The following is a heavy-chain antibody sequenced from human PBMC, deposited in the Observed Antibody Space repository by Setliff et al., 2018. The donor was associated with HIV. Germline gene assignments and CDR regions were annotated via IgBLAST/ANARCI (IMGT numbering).Heavy chain of an antibody. D-gene: IGHD3-9*01. CDR1: GGSISSHY. J-gene: IGHJ3*02. CDR2: IYYSGST. Sequence: ASETLSLTCTVSGGSISSHYWSWIRQPPGKGLEWIGYIYYSGSTNYNPSLKSRVTISVDTSRNQFSLRLSSVTAADTAVYYCARRERYYDILTGRVFDGFDIWGQGTMVTVSS. CDR3: ARRERYYDILTGRVFDGFDI. V-gene: IGHV4-59*11.